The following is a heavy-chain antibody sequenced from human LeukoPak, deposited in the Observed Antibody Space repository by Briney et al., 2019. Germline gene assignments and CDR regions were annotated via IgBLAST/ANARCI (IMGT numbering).Heavy chain of an antibody. CDR3: AREYRSGSFDWFDP. D-gene: IGHD3-10*01. CDR1: GYTFTSYG. V-gene: IGHV1-18*01. J-gene: IGHJ5*02. CDR2: ISAYNGNT. Sequence: ASVKVSCKASGYTFTSYGISWVRQAPGQGLEWMGWISAYNGNTNYAQKLQGRVTMTTDASTSTAYMELRSLRSDDTAVYSCAREYRSGSFDWFDPWGQGTLVTVSS.